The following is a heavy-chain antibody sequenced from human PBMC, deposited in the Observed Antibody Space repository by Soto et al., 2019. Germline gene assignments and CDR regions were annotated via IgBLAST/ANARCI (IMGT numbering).Heavy chain of an antibody. CDR1: GFTFSSYG. J-gene: IGHJ6*02. D-gene: IGHD5-12*01. V-gene: IGHV3-30*18. Sequence: QVQLVESGGGVVQPGRSLRLSCAASGFTFSSYGMHWVRQAPGKGLEWVAVISYDGSNKYYADSVKGRFTISRDNSKNTLYLQMNSLRAEDTAVYYCAKTQGGYSGYYYYGMDVWGQGTTVTVSS. CDR2: ISYDGSNK. CDR3: AKTQGGYSGYYYYGMDV.